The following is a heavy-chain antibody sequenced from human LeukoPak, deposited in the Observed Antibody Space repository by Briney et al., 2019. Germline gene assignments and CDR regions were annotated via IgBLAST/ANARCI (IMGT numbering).Heavy chain of an antibody. CDR1: GFTFSNYG. CDR2: TRSDGRNN. V-gene: IGHV3-30*02. CDR3: AKSINSGSLLDY. D-gene: IGHD3-22*01. Sequence: GGSLRLSCAASGFTFSNYGMHWVRQAPGKGLEWVAFTRSDGRNNYYVDSVRGRFTISRDNSKNTLYLQMNSLRIEDTAVYYCAKSINSGSLLDYWGQGTLVTVSS. J-gene: IGHJ4*02.